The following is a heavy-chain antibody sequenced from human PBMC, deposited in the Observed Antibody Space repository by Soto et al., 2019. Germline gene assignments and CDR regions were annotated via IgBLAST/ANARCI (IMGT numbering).Heavy chain of an antibody. CDR2: IRSKGYGGTT. V-gene: IGHV3-49*04. CDR1: GYSFGDYA. J-gene: IGHJ4*02. D-gene: IGHD1-20*01. CDR3: TRDRITGPQRGDY. Sequence: PGGSLRLSCTTSGYSFGDYAVSWVRQAPGKGLEWVGFIRSKGYGGTTEYAASVKGRFSISRDDYKSIAYLQMNSLKTEDTAVYYCTRDRITGPQRGDYWGQGSLVTVSS.